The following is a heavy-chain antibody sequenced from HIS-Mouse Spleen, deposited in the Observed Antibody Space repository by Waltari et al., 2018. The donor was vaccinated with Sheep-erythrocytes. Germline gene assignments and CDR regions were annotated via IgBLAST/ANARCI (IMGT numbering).Heavy chain of an antibody. Sequence: EVQLVESGGGLVKPGGSLRLSCAASGFSFDDYAMHWVSGISWNSGSIGYADSVKGRFTISRDNAKNSLYLQMNSLRAEDTALYYCAKDISRNIVVVPAAVGDYWGQGTLVTVSS. CDR1: GFSFDDYA. V-gene: IGHV3-9*01. CDR3: AKDISRNIVVVPAAVGDY. CDR2: ISWNSGSI. D-gene: IGHD2-2*01. J-gene: IGHJ4*02.